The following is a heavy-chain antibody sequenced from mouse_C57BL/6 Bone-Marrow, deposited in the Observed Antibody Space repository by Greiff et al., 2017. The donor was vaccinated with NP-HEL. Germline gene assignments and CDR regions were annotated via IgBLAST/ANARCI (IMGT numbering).Heavy chain of an antibody. CDR1: GYTFTSYW. V-gene: IGHV1-53*01. CDR3: ARRGYYYRENAMDD. J-gene: IGHJ4*01. Sequence: QVQLQQPGTELVQPGASVKLSCKASGYTFTSYWMHWVQQRPGQGLEWIGNINPSNGGTTYHETFKSKATLTVDQSSSTAYRQLSSLTSEDSAVDYCARRGYYYRENAMDDWGQGTSVTVSS. D-gene: IGHD2-14*01. CDR2: INPSNGGT.